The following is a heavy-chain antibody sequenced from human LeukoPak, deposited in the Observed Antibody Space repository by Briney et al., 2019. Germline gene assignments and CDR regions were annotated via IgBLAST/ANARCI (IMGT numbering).Heavy chain of an antibody. CDR3: AKEDYGDPLYYYYYGMDV. Sequence: GSLRLSCAASGFTFSSYGMHWVRQAPGKGLAWVAVISYDGSNKYYADSVKGRFTISRDNSKNTLYLQMNSLRAEDTAVYYCAKEDYGDPLYYYYYGMDVWGKGTTVTVSS. CDR2: ISYDGSNK. CDR1: GFTFSSYG. J-gene: IGHJ6*04. D-gene: IGHD4-17*01. V-gene: IGHV3-30*18.